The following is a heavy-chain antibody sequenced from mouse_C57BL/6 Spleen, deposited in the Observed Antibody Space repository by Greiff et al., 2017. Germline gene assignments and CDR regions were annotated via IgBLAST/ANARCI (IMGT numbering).Heavy chain of an antibody. CDR2: LSAGGSYT. CDR1: GFTFSSYA. V-gene: IGHV5-4*03. Sequence: EVKLMESGGGLVKPGGSLKLSCAASGFTFSSYAMSWVRQTPDKRLEWVATLSAGGSYTYYPDNVKGRFTISRDNAKNNLYRQMSHLKSEDTAMYYCASDYYGSSYVDWYFDVWGTGTTVTVSS. D-gene: IGHD1-1*01. CDR3: ASDYYGSSYVDWYFDV. J-gene: IGHJ1*03.